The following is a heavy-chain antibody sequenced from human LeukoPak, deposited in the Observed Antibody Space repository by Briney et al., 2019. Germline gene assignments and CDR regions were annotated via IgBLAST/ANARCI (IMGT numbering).Heavy chain of an antibody. J-gene: IGHJ4*02. Sequence: GGSLRLSCAASGLTVSSNYMSWVRQAPGKGLEWLSVLYRGGNPYYADSAKGRFTISRDNSKNILFLQISNLRAEDTAVYYCANSRDGYNVGSFDHWGQGTLVTVS. CDR3: ANSRDGYNVGSFDH. D-gene: IGHD5-24*01. CDR1: GLTVSSNY. V-gene: IGHV3-66*01. CDR2: LYRGGNP.